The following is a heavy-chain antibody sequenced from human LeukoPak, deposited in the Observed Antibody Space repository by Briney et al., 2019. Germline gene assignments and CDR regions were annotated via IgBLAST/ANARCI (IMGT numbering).Heavy chain of an antibody. CDR1: GYTFTGYY. CDR3: ARGIVATMAFDY. Sequence: ASVKVSCKASGYTFTGYYMHWVRQAPGQGLEWMGWISAYNGNTNYAQKLQGRVTMTTDTSTSTAYMELRSLRSDDTAVYYCARGIVATMAFDYWGQGTLVTVSS. D-gene: IGHD5-12*01. CDR2: ISAYNGNT. J-gene: IGHJ4*02. V-gene: IGHV1-18*04.